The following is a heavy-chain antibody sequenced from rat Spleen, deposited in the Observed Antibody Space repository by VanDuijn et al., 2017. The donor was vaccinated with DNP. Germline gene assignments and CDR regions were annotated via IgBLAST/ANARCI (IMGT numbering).Heavy chain of an antibody. CDR3: ASYYYDGYYPYWYFDF. D-gene: IGHD1-12*03. V-gene: IGHV3-1*01. CDR2: ISYSGRT. J-gene: IGHJ1*01. CDR1: GYSITSDY. Sequence: EVQLQESGPGLVKPSQSLSLTCSVTGYSITSDYWGWIRKFPGNKMAWIGHISYSGRTTNNPPLKSRISISRDTSKNQFFLHLNSVTTENTATYYCASYYYDGYYPYWYFDFWGPGTMVTVSS.